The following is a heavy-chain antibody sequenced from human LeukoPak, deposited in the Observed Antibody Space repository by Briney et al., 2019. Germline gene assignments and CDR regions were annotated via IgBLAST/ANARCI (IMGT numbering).Heavy chain of an antibody. CDR3: AMTVEMARIVDY. V-gene: IGHV3-21*01. CDR2: IRSSSSYI. CDR1: GFTFSSYS. J-gene: IGHJ4*02. D-gene: IGHD5-24*01. Sequence: GGSLRLSCAASGFTFSSYSMNWVRQAPGKGLEWVSSIRSSSSYIYYADSVKGRFTISRDNAKNSLYLQMNSLRAEDTAVYYCAMTVEMARIVDYWGQGTLVTVSS.